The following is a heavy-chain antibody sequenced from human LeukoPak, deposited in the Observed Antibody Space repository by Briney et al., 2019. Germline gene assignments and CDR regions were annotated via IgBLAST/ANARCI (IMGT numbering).Heavy chain of an antibody. CDR1: GFTFSNYS. CDR2: ISSSIYI. V-gene: IGHV3-21*01. J-gene: IGHJ4*02. D-gene: IGHD6-13*01. CDR3: ARDEQQLVY. Sequence: GGSLRLSCVPSGFTFSNYSLSWVRQAPGKGLEWVSSISSSIYIYYADSVKGRFTISRDNSKNTLYLQMNSLRAEDTAVYYCARDEQQLVYWGQGTLVTVSS.